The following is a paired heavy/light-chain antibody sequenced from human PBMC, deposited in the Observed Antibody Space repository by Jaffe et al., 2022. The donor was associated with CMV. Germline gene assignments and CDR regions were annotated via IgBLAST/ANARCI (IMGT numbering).Light chain of an antibody. V-gene: IGLV4-60*03. CDR3: ETWDSNTRV. Sequence: QPLLTQSSSASASLGSSVKLTCTLSSGHSSYAIAWHQQQPGKAPRHLMKLEASGRYNKGSGVPDRFSGSSSGADRYLTISNVQSEDETDYYCETWDSNTRVFGGGTKLTVL. CDR2: LEASGRY. J-gene: IGLJ3*02. CDR1: SGHSSYA.
Heavy chain of an antibody. Sequence: QVRLQESGPGLVKPSETLSLTCTVSGDSITSYYWSWIRQPAGKGLEWIGRMYDSGSTNSNPSLKNRVTMSVDTSKNQFSLNLNSLTAADTAVYYCVRDSRSSYPYPYNGADVWGQGITVTVSS. CDR2: MYDSGST. CDR3: VRDSRSSYPYPYNGADV. D-gene: IGHD6-6*01. J-gene: IGHJ6*02. V-gene: IGHV4-4*07. CDR1: GDSITSYY.